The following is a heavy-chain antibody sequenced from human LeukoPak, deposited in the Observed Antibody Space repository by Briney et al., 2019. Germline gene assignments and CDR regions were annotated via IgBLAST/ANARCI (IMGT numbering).Heavy chain of an antibody. J-gene: IGHJ6*02. V-gene: IGHV4-59*01. CDR3: ARDRGGLGYCSSTSCNNGMDV. Sequence: SETLSLTCTVSGGSISRYYWSWIRQPPGKGLEWIGYIYSSGSTNYNPSLKSRVTISVDTSKNQFSLKLSSVTAADTAVYYCARDRGGLGYCSSTSCNNGMDVWGQGTTVTVSS. CDR2: IYSSGST. CDR1: GGSISRYY. D-gene: IGHD2-2*01.